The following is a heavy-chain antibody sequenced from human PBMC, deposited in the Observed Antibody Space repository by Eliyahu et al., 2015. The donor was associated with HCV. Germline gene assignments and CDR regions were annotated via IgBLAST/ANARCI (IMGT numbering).Heavy chain of an antibody. J-gene: IGHJ6*02. CDR2: IRQDGNEK. CDR3: VREPHVTAPAVSN. CDR1: XFTFSXYW. V-gene: IGHV3-7*01. Sequence: EVQLVESGGGLVQPGGSXRLSCAASXFTFSXYWMSWVRQAPGKGLEWVANIRQDGNEKYYVDSVKGRFTISRDNAKNSLYLQMNSLTAEDTAVYFCVREPHVTAPAVSNWGQGTTVTVSS.